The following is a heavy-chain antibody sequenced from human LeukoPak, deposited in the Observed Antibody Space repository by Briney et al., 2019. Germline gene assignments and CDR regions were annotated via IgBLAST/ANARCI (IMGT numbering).Heavy chain of an antibody. Sequence: ASVRVSCKASGYTFTIYGISWGRQAPGQGVGWMGWISAYKGNTNYAQKLHCRVTLTTHTSTSTAYMELRSLRSDDTAVYYCARWPNYDFCSGYYLYYYMDVWGKGTTVTVSS. J-gene: IGHJ6*03. V-gene: IGHV1-18*01. CDR3: ARWPNYDFCSGYYLYYYMDV. D-gene: IGHD3-3*01. CDR2: ISAYKGNT. CDR1: GYTFTIYG.